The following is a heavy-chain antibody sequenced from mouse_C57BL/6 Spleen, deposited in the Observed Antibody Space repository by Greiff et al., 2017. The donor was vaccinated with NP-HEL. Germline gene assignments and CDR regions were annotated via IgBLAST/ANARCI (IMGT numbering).Heavy chain of an antibody. J-gene: IGHJ1*03. Sequence: QVQLQQPGTELVKPGASVKLSCKASGYTFTSYWMHWVKQRPGQGLEWIGNINTSNGGTKYNEKFKSKATLTVDKSSRTAYMQLSSLTSEDSAVYYCAREGVITTGDWYFDVWGTGTTVTVSS. CDR1: GYTFTSYW. D-gene: IGHD1-1*01. V-gene: IGHV1-53*01. CDR2: INTSNGGT. CDR3: AREGVITTGDWYFDV.